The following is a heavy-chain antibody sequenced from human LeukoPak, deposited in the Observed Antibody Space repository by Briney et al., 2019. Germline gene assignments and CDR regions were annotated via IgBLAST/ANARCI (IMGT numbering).Heavy chain of an antibody. Sequence: PGRSLRLSCAASGFTFSSYGMHWVRQAPGKGLEWVAVISYDGSNKYYADSVKGRFTISRDNAKNSLYLQMNSLRAEDTAVYYCGRGCGGDCLDAFDIWGQGTMVTVSS. D-gene: IGHD2-21*02. CDR2: ISYDGSNK. CDR3: GRGCGGDCLDAFDI. CDR1: GFTFSSYG. J-gene: IGHJ3*02. V-gene: IGHV3-30*03.